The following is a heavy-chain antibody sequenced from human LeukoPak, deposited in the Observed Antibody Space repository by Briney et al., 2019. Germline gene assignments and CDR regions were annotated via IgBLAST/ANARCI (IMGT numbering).Heavy chain of an antibody. CDR1: GFTFSSYS. CDR3: ASEWTDIVVVPAAFDY. J-gene: IGHJ4*02. Sequence: GGSLRLSCAASGFTFSSYSMNWVRQAPGKGLEWVSSISSSSYIYYADSVKGRFTISRDNAKNSLYLQMNSLRAEDTAVYYCASEWTDIVVVPAAFDYWGQGTLVTVSS. D-gene: IGHD2-2*01. CDR2: ISSSSYI. V-gene: IGHV3-21*01.